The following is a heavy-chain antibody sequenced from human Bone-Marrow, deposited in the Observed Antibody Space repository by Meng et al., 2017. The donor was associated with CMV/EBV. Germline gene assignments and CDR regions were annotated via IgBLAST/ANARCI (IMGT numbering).Heavy chain of an antibody. CDR3: ASSVVPAAINDHNWFDP. V-gene: IGHV1-18*01. Sequence: ASVKVSCKASGYTFTSYGISWVRQAPGQGLEWMGWISAYNGNTNYAQKLQGRVTMTTDTSTSTAYMELSSLRSEDTAVYYCASSVVPAAINDHNWFDPWGQGTLVTVSS. CDR2: ISAYNGNT. J-gene: IGHJ5*02. D-gene: IGHD2-2*01. CDR1: GYTFTSYG.